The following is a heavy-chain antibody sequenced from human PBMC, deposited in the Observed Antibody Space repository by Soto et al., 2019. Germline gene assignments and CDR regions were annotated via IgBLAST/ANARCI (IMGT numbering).Heavy chain of an antibody. Sequence: QVQLVQSGAEVKKPGSSVKVSCKASGGTFSSYAISWVRQAPGQGLEWMGGIIPIFGTANYAQKFQGRVKITADESTSTAYSELSSLRSEDTAVYSCARSLRFLETPNWFDPWGQGTLVTVSS. D-gene: IGHD3-3*01. J-gene: IGHJ5*02. CDR2: IIPIFGTA. CDR1: GGTFSSYA. CDR3: ARSLRFLETPNWFDP. V-gene: IGHV1-69*01.